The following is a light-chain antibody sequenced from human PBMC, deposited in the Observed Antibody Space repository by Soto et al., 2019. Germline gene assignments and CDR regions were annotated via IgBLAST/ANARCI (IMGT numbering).Light chain of an antibody. V-gene: IGLV2-23*01. J-gene: IGLJ2*01. Sequence: QSALTQPDSVSGSPGQSITISCTGTSSDVGSYNLVSWYQQHPGKAPKLMIYEGSKRPSGVSNRFSGSKSGNTASLTISGLQAEDESDYYCCSYAGSSTVFGGGTKLTVL. CDR2: EGS. CDR3: CSYAGSSTV. CDR1: SSDVGSYNL.